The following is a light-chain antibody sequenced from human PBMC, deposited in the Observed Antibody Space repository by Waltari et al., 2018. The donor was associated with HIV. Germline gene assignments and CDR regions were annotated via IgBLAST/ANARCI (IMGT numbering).Light chain of an antibody. CDR2: VNIDGSH. CDR3: QTWDTGPWV. CDR1: SGHSNYA. J-gene: IGLJ3*02. V-gene: IGLV4-69*01. Sequence: QLILTQSPSASASLGASVKVTCTLSSGHSNYAIARHQHQPEKGPRYLMKVNIDGSHIKGDGIPDRFSGSSSGAERYLTISSLQSEDEADYYCQTWDTGPWVFGGGTKLTVL.